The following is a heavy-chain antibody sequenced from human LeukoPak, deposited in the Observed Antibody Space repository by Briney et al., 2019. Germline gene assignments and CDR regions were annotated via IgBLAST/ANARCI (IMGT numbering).Heavy chain of an antibody. Sequence: PGGSLRLSCAASGFTFNSYAMSWVRQAPGKGLEWVSAFRGSGGGTYYADSVKGRFTISRDNAKNTLYLQVNSLRVEDTAVYYCASPQSGDYGALYFQHWGPGTLVTVSS. J-gene: IGHJ1*01. CDR2: FRGSGGGT. D-gene: IGHD4-17*01. CDR1: GFTFNSYA. V-gene: IGHV3-23*01. CDR3: ASPQSGDYGALYFQH.